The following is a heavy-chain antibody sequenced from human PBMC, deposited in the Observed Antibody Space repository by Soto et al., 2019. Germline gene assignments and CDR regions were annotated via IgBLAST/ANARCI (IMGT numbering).Heavy chain of an antibody. Sequence: QVQLQESGPRLVKPSETVSLTCTVSGGSVSSDTHYWSWIRLPPGKRLEWIGFIYSSGSTNYNPSLKSRVTMSVDTSKNQFSLKLRSVIVADTAVYHCAGFVRSCSGTTCYTRADVWGQGTTVSVSS. J-gene: IGHJ6*02. CDR2: IYSSGST. CDR1: GGSVSSDTHY. CDR3: AGFVRSCSGTTCYTRADV. D-gene: IGHD2-2*02. V-gene: IGHV4-61*01.